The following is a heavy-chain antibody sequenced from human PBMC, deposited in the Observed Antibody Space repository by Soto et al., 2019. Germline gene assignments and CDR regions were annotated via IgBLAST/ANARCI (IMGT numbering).Heavy chain of an antibody. CDR3: ARVQSYGDFDY. CDR1: GGSISSDY. D-gene: IGHD3-10*01. CDR2: IYYSGST. V-gene: IGHV4-59*01. J-gene: IGHJ4*02. Sequence: SETLSLTCTVAGGSISSDYWSWIRQPPGKGLEWIGYIYYSGSTNYNPSRKSRVTISGDTSKNQFSLKLSSVTAADTAVYYCARVQSYGDFDYWGQGTLVTVSS.